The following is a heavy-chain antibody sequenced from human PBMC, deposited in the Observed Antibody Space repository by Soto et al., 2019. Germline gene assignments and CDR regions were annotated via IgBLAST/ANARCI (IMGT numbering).Heavy chain of an antibody. CDR2: IYYSGST. D-gene: IGHD3-10*01. CDR3: ARGPPPLGYYGSGSYCFDP. J-gene: IGHJ5*02. CDR1: GGSISSGDYY. Sequence: SETLSLTCTLSGGSISSGDYYWSWIRQPPGKGLEWIGYIYYSGSTYYNPSLKSRVTISVDTSKNQFSLKLSSVTAADTAVYYCARGPPPLGYYGSGSYCFDPWGQGTLVTVSS. V-gene: IGHV4-30-4*01.